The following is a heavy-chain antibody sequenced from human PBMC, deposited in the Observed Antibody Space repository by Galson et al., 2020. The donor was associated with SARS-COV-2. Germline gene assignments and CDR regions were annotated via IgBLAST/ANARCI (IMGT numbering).Heavy chain of an antibody. V-gene: IGHV3-7*01. CDR2: IKQDGSEK. CDR3: ARDLYSSGPTGDYYYYYGMDV. D-gene: IGHD6-19*01. J-gene: IGHJ6*02. Sequence: QLGESLKISCAASGFTFSSYWMSWVRQAPGKGLEWVANIKQDGSEKYYVDSVKGRFTISRDNAKNSLYLQMNSLRAEDTAVYYCARDLYSSGPTGDYYYYYGMDVWGQGTTVTVSS. CDR1: GFTFSSYW.